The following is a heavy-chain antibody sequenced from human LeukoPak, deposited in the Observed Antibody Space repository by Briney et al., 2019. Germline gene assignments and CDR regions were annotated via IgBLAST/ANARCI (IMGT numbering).Heavy chain of an antibody. CDR1: GYTFTSYG. V-gene: IGHV1-18*04. Sequence: ASVKVSCKASGYTFTSYGISWVRQAPGQGLEWMGWISAYNGNTNYAQKLRGRVTMTTDTSTSTAYMELRGLRSDDTAVYYCARDPYGGDFDAFDIWGQGTMVTVSS. D-gene: IGHD2-21*01. CDR3: ARDPYGGDFDAFDI. J-gene: IGHJ3*02. CDR2: ISAYNGNT.